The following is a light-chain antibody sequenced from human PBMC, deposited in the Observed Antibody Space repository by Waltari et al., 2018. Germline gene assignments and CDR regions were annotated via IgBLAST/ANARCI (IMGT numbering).Light chain of an antibody. V-gene: IGKV3-15*01. Sequence: EVVMTQSPATLSVSPGARATLSFRASQTVNSNVAWYQQKPGQAPRLLIYGASSTATGIPARFSGSGSGTEFTLTISSLQSEDFAVYYCHQYNNWPPYTFGQGTKLEIK. CDR2: GAS. CDR3: HQYNNWPPYT. CDR1: QTVNSN. J-gene: IGKJ2*01.